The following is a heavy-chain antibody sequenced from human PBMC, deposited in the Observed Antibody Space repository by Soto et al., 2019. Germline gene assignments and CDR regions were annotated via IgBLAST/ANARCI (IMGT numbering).Heavy chain of an antibody. CDR3: ARDGGIAATYYYYGMDV. CDR1: GFTFSSYG. J-gene: IGHJ6*02. Sequence: GGSLRLSCAASGFTFSSYGMHWVRQAPGKGLEWVAVIWYDGSNKYYADSVKGRFTISRDNSKNTLYLQMNSLRAEDTAVYYCARDGGIAATYYYYGMDVWGQGTTVTVSS. V-gene: IGHV3-33*01. CDR2: IWYDGSNK. D-gene: IGHD6-13*01.